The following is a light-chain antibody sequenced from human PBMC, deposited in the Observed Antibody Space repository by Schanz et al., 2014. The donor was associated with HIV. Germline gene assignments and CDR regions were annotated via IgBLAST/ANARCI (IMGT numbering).Light chain of an antibody. Sequence: DIVMTQSPDSLAVSLGETATISCKSSQNLFSKRDKDKKTYLAWYQLKVGQPPRLLIHWVSTRASGVPARFSGSGSGTSFTLTITSLQPDDFATYYCQQCVTYPYTFGQGTKLDIK. CDR2: WVS. V-gene: IGKV4-1*01. CDR3: QQCVTYPYT. J-gene: IGKJ2*01. CDR1: QNLFSKRDKDKKTY.